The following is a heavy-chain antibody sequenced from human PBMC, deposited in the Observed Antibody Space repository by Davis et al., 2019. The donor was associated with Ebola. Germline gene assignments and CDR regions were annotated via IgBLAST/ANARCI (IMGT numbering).Heavy chain of an antibody. V-gene: IGHV5-51*01. CDR3: ARLWITPNGDAGYFDF. CDR1: GSVFAIYW. Sequence: GGSLRLSCRVPGSVFAIYWIRCLRQIPPQVREALDFNYVDDSDTTYSASFQGQDTISADKSINTAYLQWSSLKASDTAVYYCARLWITPNGDAGYFDFSGRGTLVTVAS. CDR2: NYVDDSDT. D-gene: IGHD2-2*03. J-gene: IGHJ2*01.